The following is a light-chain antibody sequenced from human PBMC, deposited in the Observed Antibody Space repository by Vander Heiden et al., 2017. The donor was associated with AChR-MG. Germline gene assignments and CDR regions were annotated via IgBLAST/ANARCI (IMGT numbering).Light chain of an antibody. CDR2: DAS. CDR3: QLNDDIPPYT. V-gene: IGKV1-33*01. Sequence: DIQMTQSPSSLSASVGDRVTITCQTSQDISNYLNWYQQKPGKAPKLLIYDASNLEIGVPSRYSGSGYGTHFTLTINSRQPEDTAPYYCQLNDDIPPYTFGPGTKLEIK. J-gene: IGKJ2*01. CDR1: QDISNY.